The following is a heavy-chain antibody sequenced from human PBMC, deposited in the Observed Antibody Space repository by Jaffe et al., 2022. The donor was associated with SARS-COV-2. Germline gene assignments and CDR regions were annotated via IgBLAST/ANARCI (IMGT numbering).Heavy chain of an antibody. CDR3: ARRPAPLHDAFDI. V-gene: IGHV4-39*01. D-gene: IGHD2-2*01. Sequence: QLQLQESGPGLVKPSETLSLTCTVSGGSISSSSYYWGWIRQPPGKGLEWIGSIYYSGSTYYNPSLKSRVTISVDTSKNQFSLKLSSVTAADTAVYYCARRPAPLHDAFDIWGQGTMVTVSS. CDR1: GGSISSSSYY. J-gene: IGHJ3*02. CDR2: IYYSGST.